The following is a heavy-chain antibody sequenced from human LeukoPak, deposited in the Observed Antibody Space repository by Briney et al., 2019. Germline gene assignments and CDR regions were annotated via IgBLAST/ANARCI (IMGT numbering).Heavy chain of an antibody. D-gene: IGHD6-13*01. CDR3: ARENVLYSSSWYGRSSLPGAFDI. CDR1: GFTFSSYD. Sequence: GGSLRLSCAASGFTFSSYDMHWVRQATGKGLEWVSAIGTAGDTYYPGSVKGRFTISRENAKNSLYLQMNSLRAGDTAVYYCARENVLYSSSWYGRSSLPGAFDIWGQGTMVTVSS. V-gene: IGHV3-13*01. J-gene: IGHJ3*02. CDR2: IGTAGDT.